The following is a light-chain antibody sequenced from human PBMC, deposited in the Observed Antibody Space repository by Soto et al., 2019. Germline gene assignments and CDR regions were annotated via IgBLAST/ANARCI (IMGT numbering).Light chain of an antibody. V-gene: IGKV1-5*03. CDR3: QQLQT. J-gene: IGKJ1*01. Sequence: IQMTQSPSILSASVGDRVTITCRASQSISSWLAWYQQKPGKAPNLLIYKASHLESGVPSRFSGSGSGTEFTLTISSLQPGDFATYYCQQLQTFGQGTRWIS. CDR2: KAS. CDR1: QSISSW.